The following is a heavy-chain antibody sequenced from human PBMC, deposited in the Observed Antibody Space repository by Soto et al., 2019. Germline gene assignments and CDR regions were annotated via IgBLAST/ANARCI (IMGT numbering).Heavy chain of an antibody. CDR1: GFSVRTSG. Sequence: QVQLVESGGGVVQPERSLRLSCAASGFSVRTSGMHWVRQAPGKGLEWVALIWNDGNNKVYADSVKGRFTISNDNSQKTIYLQMDSLRGEDTALYYCARDDKLQGNAFDVWGQGTMVTVSS. D-gene: IGHD3-10*01. J-gene: IGHJ3*01. V-gene: IGHV3-33*01. CDR3: ARDDKLQGNAFDV. CDR2: IWNDGNNK.